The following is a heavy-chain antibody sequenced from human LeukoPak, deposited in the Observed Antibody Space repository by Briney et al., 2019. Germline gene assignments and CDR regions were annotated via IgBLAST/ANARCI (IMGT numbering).Heavy chain of an antibody. CDR2: ISTSSSYI. V-gene: IGHV3-21*01. CDR1: GFTFSSYA. Sequence: PGGSLRLSCAASGFTFSSYAMNWVRQAPGKGLEWVSSISTSSSYIHYADSVKGRFTISRDNAKNSLYLQMNSLRAEDTAVYYCARGTLNIPGEHGAFDYWGQGTLVTVSS. CDR3: ARGTLNIPGEHGAFDY. D-gene: IGHD1-14*01. J-gene: IGHJ4*02.